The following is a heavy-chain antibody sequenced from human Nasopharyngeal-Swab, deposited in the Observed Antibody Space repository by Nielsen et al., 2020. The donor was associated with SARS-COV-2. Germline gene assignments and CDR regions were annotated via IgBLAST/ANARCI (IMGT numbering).Heavy chain of an antibody. D-gene: IGHD2-2*01. CDR3: AKDGENSIVVVPAAPRGFDY. CDR2: ISGSGGST. J-gene: IGHJ4*02. Sequence: GGSLRLFCAASGFTFSSYAMSWVRQAPGKGLEWVSAISGSGGSTYYADSVKGRFTISRDNSKNTLYPQMNSLRAEDTAVYYCAKDGENSIVVVPAAPRGFDYWGQGTLVTVSS. V-gene: IGHV3-23*01. CDR1: GFTFSSYA.